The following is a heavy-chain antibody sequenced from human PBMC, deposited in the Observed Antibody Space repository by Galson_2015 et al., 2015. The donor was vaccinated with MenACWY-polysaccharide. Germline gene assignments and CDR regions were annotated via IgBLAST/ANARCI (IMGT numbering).Heavy chain of an antibody. D-gene: IGHD6-19*01. J-gene: IGHJ3*02. CDR2: MNPNSGNT. CDR1: GYTFTSYD. Sequence: SCKASGYTFTSYDINWVRQATGQGLEWMGWMNPNSGNTGYAQKFQGRVTMTWNTSISTAYMELSSLRSEDTAVYYCARESSRIVFHAFDIWGQGTMVTVSS. CDR3: ARESSRIVFHAFDI. V-gene: IGHV1-8*01.